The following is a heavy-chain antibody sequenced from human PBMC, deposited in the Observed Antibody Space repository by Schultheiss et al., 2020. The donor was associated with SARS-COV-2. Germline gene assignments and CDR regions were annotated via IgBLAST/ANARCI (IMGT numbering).Heavy chain of an antibody. CDR3: ARGPSPDYGYYFDY. CDR2: ISSSSNYI. D-gene: IGHD4-17*01. V-gene: IGHV3-21*01. CDR1: GFTFSSCS. Sequence: GGSRLSCAASGFTFSSCSMNWVRQAPGKGLEWVSSISSSSNYIYYADSVKGRFTISRDNAKNSLYLQMNSLRGEDTAVYYCARGPSPDYGYYFDYWGQGNLVTVSS. J-gene: IGHJ4*02.